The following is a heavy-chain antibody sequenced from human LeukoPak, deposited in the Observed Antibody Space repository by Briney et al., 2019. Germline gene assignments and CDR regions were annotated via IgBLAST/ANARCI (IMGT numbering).Heavy chain of an antibody. D-gene: IGHD3-22*01. CDR3: ARKGSYDSSGYSDYYYYYYMDV. CDR2: IYHSGST. V-gene: IGHV4-38-2*02. CDR1: GYSISSGYY. Sequence: PSETLSLTCTVSGYSISSGYYWGWIRQPPGKGLEWIGSIYHSGSTYYNPSLKSRVTISVDTSKNQFSLKLSSVTAADTAVYYCARKGSYDSSGYSDYYYYYYMDVWGKGTTVTVSS. J-gene: IGHJ6*03.